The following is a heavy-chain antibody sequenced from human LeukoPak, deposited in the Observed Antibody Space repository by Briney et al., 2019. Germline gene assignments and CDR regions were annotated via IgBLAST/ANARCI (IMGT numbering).Heavy chain of an antibody. CDR1: GFTFSSYW. V-gene: IGHV3-7*01. Sequence: GGSLRLSCAASGFTFSSYWMSWVRQAPGKGLEWVANIKRDGSEKYYVDSVKGRFTISRDNSKNTLYLQMNRLRAEDTAVYYCATVWRWLQCFDYWGQGTLVTVSS. CDR3: ATVWRWLQCFDY. J-gene: IGHJ4*02. D-gene: IGHD5-24*01. CDR2: IKRDGSEK.